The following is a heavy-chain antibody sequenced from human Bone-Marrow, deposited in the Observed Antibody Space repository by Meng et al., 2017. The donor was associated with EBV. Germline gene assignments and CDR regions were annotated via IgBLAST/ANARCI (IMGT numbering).Heavy chain of an antibody. D-gene: IGHD3-3*01. CDR1: GYPCTSCD. J-gene: IGHJ5*02. Sequence: QPGAHGRASCKASGYPCTSCDINWWRQDTVKGLEWMGWLNPNRGNTGYAPKFQGRVPMTRNNSISTAYMELSSLRSEDTAVYYCARGRLEARGYFDPWGQGTLVTVSS. CDR3: ARGRLEARGYFDP. CDR2: LNPNRGNT. V-gene: IGHV1-8*01.